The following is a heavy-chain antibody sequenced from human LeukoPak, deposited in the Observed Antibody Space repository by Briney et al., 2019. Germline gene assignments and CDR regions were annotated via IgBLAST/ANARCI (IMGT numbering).Heavy chain of an antibody. CDR2: INPNSGGT. J-gene: IGHJ3*02. D-gene: IGHD1-26*01. CDR3: ATSREAFDI. CDR1: VYTFTGYY. V-gene: IGHV1-2*02. Sequence: ASVKVSCKASVYTFTGYYMHWVRQAPGQGLEWMGWINPNSGGTNYVQKFQGRVTMTRDTSISTAYMELSRLRSDDTAVYYCATSREAFDIWGQGTMVTVSS.